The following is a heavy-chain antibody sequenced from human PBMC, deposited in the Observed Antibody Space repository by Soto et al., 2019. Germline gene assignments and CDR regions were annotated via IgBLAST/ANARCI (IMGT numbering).Heavy chain of an antibody. V-gene: IGHV1-69*02. CDR3: ARFVDDPLMTIGGDP. CDR1: GGTFDSYT. Sequence: QVQLVQSGAEVKKPGSSVKVSCKASGGTFDSYTFSWVRQAPGQGLEWMGRIIPILGIANYAQKFQGRVTITAEKSTSTAYMELSSLRSEDTAVYYFARFVDDPLMTIGGDPWSQGTLVTVSS. J-gene: IGHJ5*02. CDR2: IIPILGIA. D-gene: IGHD2-21*01.